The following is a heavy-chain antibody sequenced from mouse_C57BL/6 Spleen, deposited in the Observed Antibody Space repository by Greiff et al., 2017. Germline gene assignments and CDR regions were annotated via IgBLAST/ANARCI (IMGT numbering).Heavy chain of an antibody. Sequence: VQLQQSGPELVKPGASVKISCKASGYAFSSSWMNWVKQRPGKGLEWIGRIYPGDGDTNYNGKFKGKATLTADKSSSTAYMQLRSLTSEDSAVYFCARIYYYGSSDVDWYFDVWGTGTTVTVSS. CDR3: ARIYYYGSSDVDWYFDV. J-gene: IGHJ1*03. D-gene: IGHD1-1*01. CDR2: IYPGDGDT. CDR1: GYAFSSSW. V-gene: IGHV1-82*01.